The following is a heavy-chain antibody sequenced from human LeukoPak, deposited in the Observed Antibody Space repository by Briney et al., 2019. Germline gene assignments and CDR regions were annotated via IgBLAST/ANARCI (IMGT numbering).Heavy chain of an antibody. J-gene: IGHJ4*02. V-gene: IGHV3-23*01. D-gene: IGHD6-6*01. CDR3: AKAPVRIAARATFDY. Sequence: GGSLRLSCAASGFTFSSYGMSWVRQAPGKGLEWVSAISGSGGSTYYADSVKGRFTISRDNSKNTLYLQMNSLRAEDTAVYYCAKAPVRIAARATFDYWGQGTLVTVSS. CDR1: GFTFSSYG. CDR2: ISGSGGST.